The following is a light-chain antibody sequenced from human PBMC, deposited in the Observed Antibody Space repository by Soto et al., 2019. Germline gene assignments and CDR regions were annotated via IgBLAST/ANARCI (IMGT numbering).Light chain of an antibody. V-gene: IGKV3-15*01. CDR1: QSVSGN. CDR3: QQYNNWPPT. J-gene: IGKJ1*01. Sequence: EIVMTQSPATLSVSRGERATLSCRASQSVSGNLAWYQQKPGQAPRLLIYGASTGATGIPARFSGSGSGTEFTLTISSLQSEDFAVYYCQQYNNWPPTFGQGTKVEIK. CDR2: GAS.